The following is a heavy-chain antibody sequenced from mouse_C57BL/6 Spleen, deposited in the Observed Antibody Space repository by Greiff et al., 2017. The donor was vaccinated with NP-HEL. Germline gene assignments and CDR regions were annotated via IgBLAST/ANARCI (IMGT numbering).Heavy chain of an antibody. CDR2: ISDGGSYT. CDR1: GFTFSSYA. D-gene: IGHD2-3*01. J-gene: IGHJ4*01. V-gene: IGHV5-4*01. Sequence: EVHLVESGGGLVKPGGSLKLSCAASGFTFSSYAMSWVRQTPEKRLEWVATISDGGSYTYYPDNVKGRFTISRDNAKNNLYLQMSHLKSEDTAMYYCARDSGRLLRAMHYWGQGTSVTVSS. CDR3: ARDSGRLLRAMHY.